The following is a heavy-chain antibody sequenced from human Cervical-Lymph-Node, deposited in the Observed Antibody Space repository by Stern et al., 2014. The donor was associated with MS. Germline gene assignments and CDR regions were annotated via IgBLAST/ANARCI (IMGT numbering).Heavy chain of an antibody. Sequence: EVQLVESGAEVKKPGESLKISCQGSGYSFTNYWIGWVRQMHGKGLEWMGIIYPGDSDTKYSPSFQGQVTISADKSISTAYLQWSSLKASDTAMYYCARLETGMLTSFDYWGQGTLVTVSS. CDR3: ARLETGMLTSFDY. D-gene: IGHD3-16*01. V-gene: IGHV5-51*01. CDR1: GYSFTNYW. CDR2: IYPGDSDT. J-gene: IGHJ4*02.